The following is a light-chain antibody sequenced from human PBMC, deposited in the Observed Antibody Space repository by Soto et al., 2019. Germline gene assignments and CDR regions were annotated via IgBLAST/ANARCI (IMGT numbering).Light chain of an antibody. CDR1: SSDIGGYNY. CDR3: SSYTSSSTWV. CDR2: DVS. V-gene: IGLV2-14*01. J-gene: IGLJ3*02. Sequence: QSALTQPASVSGPPGQSITISCTGTSSDIGGYNYVSWYQQHPGKAPKLIIYDVSNRPSGVSNRFSGSKSGNTASLTISGLQAEDEADYYCSSYTSSSTWVFGGGTKLTVL.